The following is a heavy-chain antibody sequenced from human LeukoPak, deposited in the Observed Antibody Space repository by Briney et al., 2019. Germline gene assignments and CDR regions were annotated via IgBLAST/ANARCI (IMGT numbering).Heavy chain of an antibody. Sequence: PGGSLRLSCAASGFTVSSNYMSWVRQAPGKGLEWVSSVYNDGSTNYADSAKGRFTMSRDNSKNTLYLQMNSLRAEDTAVYYCANEIRPNDYWGQGTQVTVSS. V-gene: IGHV3-53*01. CDR2: VYNDGST. CDR1: GFTVSSNY. J-gene: IGHJ4*02. CDR3: ANEIRPNDY. D-gene: IGHD4-17*01.